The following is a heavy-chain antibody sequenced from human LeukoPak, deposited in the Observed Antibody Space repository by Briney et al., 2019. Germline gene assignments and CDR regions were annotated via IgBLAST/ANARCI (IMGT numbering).Heavy chain of an antibody. CDR2: IIPIIGTA. D-gene: IGHD3-3*01. Sequence: ASVKVSCKASGCTFSSYAISWVRQAPGQGLEWMGGIIPIIGTANYAQKFQGRVTITTDESTSTAYMELSSLRSEDTAVYYCASGVYYDFWSGSFDYWGQGTLVTVSS. V-gene: IGHV1-69*05. J-gene: IGHJ4*02. CDR1: GCTFSSYA. CDR3: ASGVYYDFWSGSFDY.